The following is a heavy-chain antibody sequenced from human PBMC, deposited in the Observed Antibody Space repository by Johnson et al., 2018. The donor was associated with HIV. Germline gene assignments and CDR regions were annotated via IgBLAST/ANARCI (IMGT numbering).Heavy chain of an antibody. D-gene: IGHD6-13*01. V-gene: IGHV3-74*02. CDR2: INSDGSST. J-gene: IGHJ3*02. Sequence: EVQLVESGGGLIQPGGSLRLSCAASGFTFSSYWMHWVRQAPGKGLVWVSRINSDGSSTSYADSLQGRFTISRDNSKNTLYLQMNRLRAEDTAVYYCALSGGAAAYDAFDIWGQGTMVTVSS. CDR3: ALSGGAAAYDAFDI. CDR1: GFTFSSYW.